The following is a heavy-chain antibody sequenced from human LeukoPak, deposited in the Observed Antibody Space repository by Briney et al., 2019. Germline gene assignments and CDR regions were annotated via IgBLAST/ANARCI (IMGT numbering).Heavy chain of an antibody. D-gene: IGHD4-23*01. CDR1: GFTFSSYG. V-gene: IGHV3-33*01. CDR3: ARDRSYGGNSAAFDY. J-gene: IGHJ4*02. CDR2: AWHDGSNK. Sequence: GGSLRLSCAAFGFTFSSYGMHWVRQAPGKGLEWVAVAWHDGSNKYYADSVKGRFTISRDNSKNTLYLQMNSLRAEDTAVYYCARDRSYGGNSAAFDYWGQGTLVTVSS.